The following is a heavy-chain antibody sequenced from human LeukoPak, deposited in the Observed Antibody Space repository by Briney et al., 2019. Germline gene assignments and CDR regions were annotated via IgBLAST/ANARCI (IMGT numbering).Heavy chain of an antibody. Sequence: GVSLRLSCVASGFTFSNHWMHWVRQVPGKGLVWVSRIDGGGSSTSYADSVKGRVSISRDNGENTLYLQMNSLRVEDTAVYYCAKERFSSWHSNWFDPWGQGTLVTVSS. D-gene: IGHD6-13*01. CDR1: GFTFSNHW. J-gene: IGHJ5*02. CDR3: AKERFSSWHSNWFDP. V-gene: IGHV3-74*01. CDR2: IDGGGSST.